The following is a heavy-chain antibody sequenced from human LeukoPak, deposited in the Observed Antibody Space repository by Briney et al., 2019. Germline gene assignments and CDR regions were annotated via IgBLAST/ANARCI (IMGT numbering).Heavy chain of an antibody. Sequence: GGSLRFSCAASGFTFSSYAMHWVRQAPDKGLEWVAVIWYDGSNKYYADSVKGRFTISRDHSKNTLYLQMKSLRAEDTAVYYCARELEIAVAGTLGYWGQGTLVTVSS. CDR3: ARELEIAVAGTLGY. J-gene: IGHJ4*02. CDR1: GFTFSSYA. CDR2: IWYDGSNK. V-gene: IGHV3-33*01. D-gene: IGHD6-19*01.